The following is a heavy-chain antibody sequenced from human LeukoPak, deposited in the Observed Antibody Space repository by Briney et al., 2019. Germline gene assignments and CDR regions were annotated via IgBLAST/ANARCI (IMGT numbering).Heavy chain of an antibody. CDR1: GFTFDDYT. D-gene: IGHD6-13*01. V-gene: IGHV3-43*01. CDR3: ARPYSISWELDS. Sequence: GALRLSCAASGFTFDDYTMNWVRQAPGKGLEWVSLISWDGDRTYYADSVKGRFSISRDNAKNSLYLQMNSLRAEDTAVYYCARPYSISWELDSWGQGTLVTVSS. CDR2: ISWDGDRT. J-gene: IGHJ5*01.